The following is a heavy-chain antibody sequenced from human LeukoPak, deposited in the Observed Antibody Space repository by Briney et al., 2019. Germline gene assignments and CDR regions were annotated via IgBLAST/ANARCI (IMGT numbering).Heavy chain of an antibody. J-gene: IGHJ3*02. Sequence: PSETPSLTCTVSGYSISSGYYWGWIRQPPGKGLEWIGSIYHSGSTYYNPSLKSRVTISVDTSKNQFSLKLSSVTAADTAAYYCARGVVTAIRDAFDIWGQGTMVTVSS. CDR1: GYSISSGYY. V-gene: IGHV4-38-2*02. D-gene: IGHD2-21*02. CDR2: IYHSGST. CDR3: ARGVVTAIRDAFDI.